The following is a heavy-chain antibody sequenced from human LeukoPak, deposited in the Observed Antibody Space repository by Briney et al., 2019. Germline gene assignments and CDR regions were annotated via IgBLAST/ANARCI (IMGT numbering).Heavy chain of an antibody. J-gene: IGHJ4*02. CDR3: AGNYDFWSGPPGIDY. D-gene: IGHD3-3*01. Sequence: GGSLRLSCAASGFXFSSYSMNWVRQAPGKGLEWVSSISSSSSYIYYADSVKGRFTISRDNAKNSLYLQMNSLRAEDTAVYYCAGNYDFWSGPPGIDYWGQGTLVTVSS. CDR1: GFXFSSYS. CDR2: ISSSSSYI. V-gene: IGHV3-21*01.